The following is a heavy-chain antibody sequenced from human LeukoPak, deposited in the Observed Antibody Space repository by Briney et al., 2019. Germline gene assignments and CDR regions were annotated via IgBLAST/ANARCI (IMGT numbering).Heavy chain of an antibody. Sequence: PGGSLRLSCAASGFTFSSYDMHWVRQATGKGLEWVSAIGTAGDTYYPGSVKGRFTISRENAKNSLYLQMNSLRAGDTAVYYCARGGVDGDYGAFDIWGQGTMVTVSS. D-gene: IGHD4-17*01. CDR2: IGTAGDT. V-gene: IGHV3-13*01. CDR3: ARGGVDGDYGAFDI. J-gene: IGHJ3*02. CDR1: GFTFSSYD.